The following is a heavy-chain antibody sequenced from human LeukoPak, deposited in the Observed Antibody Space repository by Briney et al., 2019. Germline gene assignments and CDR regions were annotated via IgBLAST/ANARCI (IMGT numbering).Heavy chain of an antibody. D-gene: IGHD3/OR15-3a*01. V-gene: IGHV4-59*12. CDR3: ASLQGAVDSYFVH. CDR2: IYYSGST. CDR1: GGSISSYY. J-gene: IGHJ4*02. Sequence: SETLSLTCTVSGGSISSYYWSWIRQPPGKGLEWIGYIYYSGSTNYNPSLKSRVTISVDTSKNQFSLKLSSVTAADTAVYYCASLQGAVDSYFVHWGQGTLVLVSS.